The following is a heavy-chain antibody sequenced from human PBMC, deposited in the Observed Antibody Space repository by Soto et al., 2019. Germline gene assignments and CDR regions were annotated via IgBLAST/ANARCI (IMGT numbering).Heavy chain of an antibody. D-gene: IGHD2-2*01. CDR1: GGTFGSYA. Sequence: QVQLVQSGAEVKKPGSSVKVSCKASGGTFGSYAFSWVRQAPGQGLEWMGGIIPVSGAAHYAQKFQGRVTITADESTSTADMELRSLSSQDTAVYYCATALGCRSTSCTLDYWGQGTRIIVSS. CDR2: IIPVSGAA. CDR3: ATALGCRSTSCTLDY. V-gene: IGHV1-69*01. J-gene: IGHJ4*02.